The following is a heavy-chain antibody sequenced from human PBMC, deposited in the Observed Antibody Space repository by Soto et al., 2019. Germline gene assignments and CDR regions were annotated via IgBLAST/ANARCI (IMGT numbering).Heavy chain of an antibody. V-gene: IGHV1-2*04. Sequence: GASVKVSCKASGYTFTGHYIHWVRPAPGQRPEWMGRINPNRGGTNYAQKFQGWVTMTRDTSISTAYMELSRLRSDDTAVYYCARELTRQIRYFDWLPPLDYWGQGTLVTVSS. CDR1: GYTFTGHY. CDR3: ARELTRQIRYFDWLPPLDY. J-gene: IGHJ4*02. CDR2: INPNRGGT. D-gene: IGHD3-9*01.